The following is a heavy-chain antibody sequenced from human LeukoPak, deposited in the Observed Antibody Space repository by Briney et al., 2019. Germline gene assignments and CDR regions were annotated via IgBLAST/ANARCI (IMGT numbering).Heavy chain of an antibody. CDR3: AAGVALDY. J-gene: IGHJ4*02. Sequence: GGSLRLSCAASGFTFSHYGMHWARLAPGKGLEWVSAIWYDGSKAYSADSVKGRFTISRDSAKNSLYLHMNSLRAEDTAVYYCAAGVALDYWGQGALVTVSS. CDR2: IWYDGSKA. V-gene: IGHV3-33*03. CDR1: GFTFSHYG. D-gene: IGHD3-3*01.